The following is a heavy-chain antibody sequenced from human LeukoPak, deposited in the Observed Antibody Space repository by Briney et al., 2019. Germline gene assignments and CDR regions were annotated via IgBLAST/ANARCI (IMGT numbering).Heavy chain of an antibody. CDR2: ISYDGSNK. CDR1: GFTFSSYA. J-gene: IGHJ4*02. D-gene: IGHD5-18*01. Sequence: GGSLRLSCAASGFTFSSYAMHWVRQAPGKGLDWVAVISYDGSNKDYADSVKGRFTISRDNAKNSLYLQMNSLRAEDTAVYYCNVDTAMVTTGDYRGQGTLVTVSS. V-gene: IGHV3-30*04. CDR3: NVDTAMVTTGDY.